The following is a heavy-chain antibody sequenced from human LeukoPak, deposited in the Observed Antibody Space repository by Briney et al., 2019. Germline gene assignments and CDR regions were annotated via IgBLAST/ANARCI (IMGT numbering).Heavy chain of an antibody. Sequence: SETLSLTCTVSGGSISNYSWYWMRQPPGKGLEWVAYNYYSGNAKYNPSLKRRVSTPVDTSKNHSSLQLTPVTAADTAVYYCAKGGPEASAGLSWFAPWGQGTLVTVTS. CDR1: GGSISNYS. CDR3: AKGGPEASAGLSWFAP. D-gene: IGHD1-14*01. J-gene: IGHJ5*02. V-gene: IGHV4-59*08. CDR2: NYYSGNA.